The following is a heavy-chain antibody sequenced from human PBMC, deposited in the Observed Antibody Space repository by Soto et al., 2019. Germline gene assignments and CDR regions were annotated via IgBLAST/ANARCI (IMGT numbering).Heavy chain of an antibody. V-gene: IGHV4-31*03. CDR1: GGSISNGYYY. D-gene: IGHD2-15*01. J-gene: IGHJ4*02. Sequence: SETLSLTCTVSGGSISNGYYYWSWVRQNPGKGLEWIGHIYHSGRTYYNPSLKSRVSISVDTSKSQFSLHLSSVTAADTAVYYCARWVEVSLDYFDSWGQGTPVTAPQ. CDR2: IYHSGRT. CDR3: ARWVEVSLDYFDS.